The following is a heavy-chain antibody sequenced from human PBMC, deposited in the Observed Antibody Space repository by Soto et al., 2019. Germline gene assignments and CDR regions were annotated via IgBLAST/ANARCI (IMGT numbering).Heavy chain of an antibody. D-gene: IGHD4-4*01. CDR1: GFTFSNYA. V-gene: IGHV3-21*05. CDR3: ARLPYSAYNRHFDY. Sequence: PGGSLRLSCPAAGFTFSNYAMNLVRQAPGKGLEWVSYINPTSGHINYADSVKGRFTISRDNASNSLYLQMNSLTADDTAMYYCARLPYSAYNRHFDYWGQGTLVTVSS. CDR2: INPTSGHI. J-gene: IGHJ4*02.